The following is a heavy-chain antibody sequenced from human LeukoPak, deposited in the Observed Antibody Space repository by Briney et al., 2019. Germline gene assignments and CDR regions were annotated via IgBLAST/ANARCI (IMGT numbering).Heavy chain of an antibody. CDR2: IYYSGST. D-gene: IGHD3-10*01. CDR3: ARLYGSGSSIAWFDP. J-gene: IGHJ5*02. Sequence: SETLSLTCTVSGGSISSYYWSWIRQPPGKGLEWIGYIYYSGSTNYNPSLKSRVTISVDTSKNQFSLKLSSVTAADTAVYYCARLYGSGSSIAWFDPWGQGTLVTVSS. CDR1: GGSISSYY. V-gene: IGHV4-59*08.